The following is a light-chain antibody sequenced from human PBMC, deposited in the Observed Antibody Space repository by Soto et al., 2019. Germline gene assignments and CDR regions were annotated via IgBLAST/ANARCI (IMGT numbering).Light chain of an antibody. Sequence: EIVLTQSPATLSLSPGERATLSCRASQSVNSFLAWYQQKPGQAPRLLIYDASNRATGIPARFSGGGSGTDFTLTISSLEPEDFAVYYCQQRDSWPTFGQGTKLEIK. J-gene: IGKJ2*01. V-gene: IGKV3-11*01. CDR3: QQRDSWPT. CDR1: QSVNSF. CDR2: DAS.